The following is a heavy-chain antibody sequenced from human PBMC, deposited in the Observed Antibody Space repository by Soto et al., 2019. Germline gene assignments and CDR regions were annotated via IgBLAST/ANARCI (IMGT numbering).Heavy chain of an antibody. CDR1: GGSLSSYY. CDR2: IYYSGST. Sequence: SETLSLTCPLSGGSLSSYYWSWIRQPPGKGLEWIGYIYYSGSTNYNPSLKSRVTISVDTSKNQFSLKLNSMAAADTAVYYCARHNYGSGSTYFDYWGQGTLVTVSS. CDR3: ARHNYGSGSTYFDY. V-gene: IGHV4-59*08. J-gene: IGHJ4*02. D-gene: IGHD3-10*01.